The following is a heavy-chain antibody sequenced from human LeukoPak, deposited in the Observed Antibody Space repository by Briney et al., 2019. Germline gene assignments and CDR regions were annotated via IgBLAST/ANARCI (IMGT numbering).Heavy chain of an antibody. CDR2: IGGSGVGT. D-gene: IGHD2-15*01. CDR1: GFTFSRTS. CDR3: TKDSNYLPSGSFFIPFHF. V-gene: IGHV3-23*01. Sequence: GGSLRLSCAASGFTFSRTSMNWVRQAPRKGLEWVATIGGSGVGTYYADSVKGRFNISRDNSKNTLYLQMNSLRTEDTAMYYCTKDSNYLPSGSFFIPFHFWGQGTLVTVSS. J-gene: IGHJ4*02.